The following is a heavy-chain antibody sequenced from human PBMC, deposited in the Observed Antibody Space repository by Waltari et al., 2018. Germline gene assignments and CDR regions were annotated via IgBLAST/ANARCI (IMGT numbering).Heavy chain of an antibody. CDR3: ARGGGGDWEWFDP. Sequence: QVQLQESGPSLLKPSETLSLICTVSGGSLSGFSWGWVRQPPGKGLDWIGYIYYTGSTNFNPSLKSRVTMSVDTSKNQFSLKLSSVTAADTAFYYCARGGGGDWEWFDPWGQGTLVTVSS. D-gene: IGHD2-21*02. CDR2: IYYTGST. CDR1: GGSLSGFS. V-gene: IGHV4-59*01. J-gene: IGHJ5*02.